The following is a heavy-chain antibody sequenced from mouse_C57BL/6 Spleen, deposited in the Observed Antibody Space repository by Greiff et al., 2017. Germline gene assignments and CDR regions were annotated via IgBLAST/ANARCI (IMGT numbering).Heavy chain of an antibody. CDR3: ARSRYYGSSLYYFDY. D-gene: IGHD1-1*01. CDR2: INPSNGGT. CDR1: GYTFTSYW. Sequence: QVQLKQPGTELVKPGASVKLSCKASGYTFTSYWMHWVKQRPGQGLEWIGNINPSNGGTNYNEKFKSKATLTVDKSSSTAYMQLSSLTSEDSAVYYCARSRYYGSSLYYFDYWGQGTTLTVSS. J-gene: IGHJ2*01. V-gene: IGHV1-53*01.